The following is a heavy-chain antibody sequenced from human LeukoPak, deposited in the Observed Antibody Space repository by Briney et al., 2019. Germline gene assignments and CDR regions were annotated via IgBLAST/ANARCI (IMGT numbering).Heavy chain of an antibody. CDR1: GYSISSGYY. Sequence: WETLSLTCTVSGYSISSGYYWGWIRQPPGRGLEWIGSMYHSGSTYYNPSLKSRVTISVDTSKNHFSLKLSSVTASDTALYHCARDGGIVGAANPYFDYWGQGTLVTVSS. CDR2: MYHSGST. V-gene: IGHV4-38-2*02. CDR3: ARDGGIVGAANPYFDY. J-gene: IGHJ4*02. D-gene: IGHD1-26*01.